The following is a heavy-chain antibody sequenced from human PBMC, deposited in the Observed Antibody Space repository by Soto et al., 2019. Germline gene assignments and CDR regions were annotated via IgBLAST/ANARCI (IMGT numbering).Heavy chain of an antibody. V-gene: IGHV2-5*02. Sequence: QITLKESGPTLVKPTQTLTLTCTFSGFSLSTSGVGVGWIRQSPGKALEWLALIYWDDDKRYSPSLKSRLTSTKDTSKNQVVLTMTNMDPVDTGTYYGAHRRVGEYAYGLYVWGQGTTVTVSS. CDR2: IYWDDDK. CDR1: GFSLSTSGVG. CDR3: AHRRVGEYAYGLYV. J-gene: IGHJ6*02. D-gene: IGHD4-17*01.